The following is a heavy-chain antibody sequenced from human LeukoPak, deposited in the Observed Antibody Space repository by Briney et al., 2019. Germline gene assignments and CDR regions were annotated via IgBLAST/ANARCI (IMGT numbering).Heavy chain of an antibody. Sequence: VGSLRLSCAASGFTFDDYGMSWVRQVPGQGLEWIGCINSNSGSTGYADSVKGRFTISRDNPKNSLYLEMNSLRAEDTVLYHCARGRRYCSGASCYTSYSFAYWGQGTLVTVS. CDR2: INSNSGST. J-gene: IGHJ4*02. V-gene: IGHV3-20*01. CDR1: GFTFDDYG. CDR3: ARGRRYCSGASCYTSYSFAY. D-gene: IGHD2-2*02.